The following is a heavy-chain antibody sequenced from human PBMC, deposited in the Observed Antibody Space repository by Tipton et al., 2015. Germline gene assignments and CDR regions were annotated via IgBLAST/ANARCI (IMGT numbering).Heavy chain of an antibody. V-gene: IGHV4-59*01. Sequence: TLSLTCAVYGGSFSDYYWSWIRQSPGKGLEWIGYISYSGSTHYNPSLKRRVTISLDTSKNQFSLTLNSVTAADTAVYYCARDLEHGMDVWGQGTTVTVS. D-gene: IGHD5-24*01. J-gene: IGHJ6*02. CDR2: ISYSGST. CDR1: GGSFSDYY. CDR3: ARDLEHGMDV.